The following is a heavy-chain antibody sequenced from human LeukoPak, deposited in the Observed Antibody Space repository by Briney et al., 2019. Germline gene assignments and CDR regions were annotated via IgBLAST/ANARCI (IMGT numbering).Heavy chain of an antibody. Sequence: GGSLRLSCAASGFTLSTYWMSWVRQAPEKGLEWVANIKQDGSEIYYVDSVKGRFTISRDNAKNSLYLQMNSLRAEDTAVYYCARGLECFDYWGQGTLVTVSS. J-gene: IGHJ4*02. V-gene: IGHV3-7*03. CDR2: IKQDGSEI. D-gene: IGHD3-3*01. CDR1: GFTLSTYW. CDR3: ARGLECFDY.